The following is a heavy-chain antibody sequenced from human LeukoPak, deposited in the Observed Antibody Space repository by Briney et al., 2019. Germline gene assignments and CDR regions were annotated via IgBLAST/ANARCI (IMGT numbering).Heavy chain of an antibody. CDR1: GYTFTGYY. Sequence: ASVKVSCKASGYTFTGYYMHWVRQAPGQGLEWMGWINPNSGGTNYAQKFQGRVTMTRDTSISTAYMELSRLRSDDTAVYYCARDPRVGLVGTKNWFDPWGQGTLVTVSS. J-gene: IGHJ5*02. V-gene: IGHV1-2*02. CDR3: ARDPRVGLVGTKNWFDP. D-gene: IGHD3/OR15-3a*01. CDR2: INPNSGGT.